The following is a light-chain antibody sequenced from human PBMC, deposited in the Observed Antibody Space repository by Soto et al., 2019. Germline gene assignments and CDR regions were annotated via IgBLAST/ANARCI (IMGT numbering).Light chain of an antibody. Sequence: QSALTQPASVSGSPGQSITISCTGTSSDVGSYNLVSWYQQHPGEAPKLMIYGGTKRPSGVSNRFSGSKSGNTASLTISGLQAEDEADYHCRSYAGIISYYVFGTGTKLTVL. J-gene: IGLJ1*01. CDR1: SSDVGSYNL. V-gene: IGLV2-23*01. CDR3: RSYAGIISYYV. CDR2: GGT.